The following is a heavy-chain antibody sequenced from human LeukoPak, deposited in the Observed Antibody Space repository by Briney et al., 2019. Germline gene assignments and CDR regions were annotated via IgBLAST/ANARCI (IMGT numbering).Heavy chain of an antibody. J-gene: IGHJ4*02. D-gene: IGHD2-15*01. V-gene: IGHV3-7*01. CDR2: IKQDGSEE. CDR3: AREVTPYY. CDR1: GFTFSSYW. Sequence: GGALRLSCAASGFTFSSYWMTWGRQAPGKGLEWVANIKQDGSEEYYVDSVKGRFTISRDNAKNSLFLQMNSLRAEDTAVYYCAREVTPYYWGQGTLVTVSS.